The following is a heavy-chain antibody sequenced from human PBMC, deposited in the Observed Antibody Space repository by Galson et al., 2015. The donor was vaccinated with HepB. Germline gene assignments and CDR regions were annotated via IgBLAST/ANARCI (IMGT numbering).Heavy chain of an antibody. V-gene: IGHV1-18*04. D-gene: IGHD1-1*01. J-gene: IGHJ3*02. CDR1: GYAFTSYG. Sequence: SVKVSCKASGYAFTSYGISWVRQAPGQGLEWMGWISAYIGNTNYAQKLQGRVTVTTDTSTSTAYMELRSLRSDDTAVYYCASFTHEERQDAFDISGQATMVTASP. CDR3: ASFTHEERQDAFDI. CDR2: ISAYIGNT.